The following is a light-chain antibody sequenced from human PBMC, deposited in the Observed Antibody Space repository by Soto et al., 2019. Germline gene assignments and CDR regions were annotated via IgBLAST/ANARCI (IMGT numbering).Light chain of an antibody. Sequence: QSALTQPASVSGSPGQSITISCTGTSSDVGGYNYVSWCQQLPGKAPKLMIYDVSDRPSGVSNRFSGSKSGNTASLTISGLQTEDEADYYCSSYTSSSLYVFGTGTKVTVL. V-gene: IGLV2-14*01. CDR1: SSDVGGYNY. CDR3: SSYTSSSLYV. J-gene: IGLJ1*01. CDR2: DVS.